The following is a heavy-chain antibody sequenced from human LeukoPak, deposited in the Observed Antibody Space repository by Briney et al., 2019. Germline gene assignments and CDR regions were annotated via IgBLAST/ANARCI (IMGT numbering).Heavy chain of an antibody. CDR1: GYTFSVYG. D-gene: IGHD3-3*01. CDR2: ISPYNGNT. CDR3: AREFRPYYDFRSDYYIFDY. V-gene: IGHV1-18*01. J-gene: IGHJ4*02. Sequence: GASVKVSCKASGYTFSVYGITWVRQAPGQGLEWMGWISPYNGNTSYAQKLQGRVTMTTDTSTSTAYMELKSLRSDDTAVYYCAREFRPYYDFRSDYYIFDYWGQGTLVTVSS.